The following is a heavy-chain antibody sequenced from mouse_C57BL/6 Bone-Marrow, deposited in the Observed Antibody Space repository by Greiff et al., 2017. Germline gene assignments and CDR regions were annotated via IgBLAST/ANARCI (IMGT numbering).Heavy chain of an antibody. Sequence: QVQLQQPGAELVMPGASVKLSCKASGYTFTSYWMHWVKQRPGQGLEWIGEIDPSDSYTNYNQKFKGKSTLAVDKSSSTAYIQLSSLTSEDSAVYYCARAPWFAYWGQGTLVTVSA. CDR1: GYTFTSYW. J-gene: IGHJ3*01. V-gene: IGHV1-69*01. CDR2: IDPSDSYT. CDR3: ARAPWFAY.